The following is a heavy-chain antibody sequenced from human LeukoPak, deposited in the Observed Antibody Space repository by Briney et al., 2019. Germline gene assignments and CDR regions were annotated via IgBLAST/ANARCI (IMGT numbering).Heavy chain of an antibody. V-gene: IGHV3-30*18. CDR1: GFAFSSYG. CDR3: AKGGPLGYCSSTSCPDYFDY. Sequence: PGRSLRLSCAASGFAFSSYGMHWVRQAPGKGLVWVAVISYDGTNKYYADSVKGRFTISRDNSKNTLYLQMNSLRAEDTAVYYCAKGGPLGYCSSTSCPDYFDYWGQGTLVTVSS. D-gene: IGHD2-2*01. CDR2: ISYDGTNK. J-gene: IGHJ4*02.